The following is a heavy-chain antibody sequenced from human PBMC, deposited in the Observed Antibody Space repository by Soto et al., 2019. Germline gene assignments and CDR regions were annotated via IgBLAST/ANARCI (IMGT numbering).Heavy chain of an antibody. CDR1: VYTFTSYG. J-gene: IGHJ5*02. CDR3: ARERSAAGTGWFDP. Sequence: GASVKVSCKASVYTFTSYGISWVRQATGQGLEWMGWMNPNSGNTGYAQKFQGRVTMTRNSSISTAYMELSSLRSEDTAVYYCARERSAAGTGWFDPWGQGTLVTVSS. D-gene: IGHD6-13*01. CDR2: MNPNSGNT. V-gene: IGHV1-8*02.